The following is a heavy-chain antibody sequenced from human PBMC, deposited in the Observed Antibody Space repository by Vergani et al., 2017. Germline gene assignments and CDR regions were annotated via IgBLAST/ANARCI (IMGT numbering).Heavy chain of an antibody. Sequence: QVQLVQSGSELKKPGASVKVSCKASGYTLSRYSIYWVRQAPGQGLEWMGWMNPNSGNTGYAQKFQGRVTMTRNTSISTAYMELSSLRSEDTAVYYCARGSSTSCYFDPWGQGTLVTVSS. J-gene: IGHJ5*02. D-gene: IGHD2-2*01. CDR2: MNPNSGNT. CDR1: GYTLSRYS. V-gene: IGHV1-8*01. CDR3: ARGSSTSCYFDP.